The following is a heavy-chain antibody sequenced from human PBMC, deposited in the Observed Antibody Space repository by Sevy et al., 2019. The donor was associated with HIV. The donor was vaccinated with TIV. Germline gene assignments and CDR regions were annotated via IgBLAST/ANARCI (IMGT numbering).Heavy chain of an antibody. CDR2: IYYNGNT. J-gene: IGHJ6*02. Sequence: SETLSLTCSVSGGTIVSSGHYWGWIRQTPGKGLEWLGSIYYNGNTFYNPSLNSRLTISIDTSKNQFSLNLSSGTAADTAIYFCAREAGGYDYDYGMDVWGQGTTVTVSS. V-gene: IGHV4-39*02. CDR3: AREAGGYDYDYGMDV. CDR1: GGTIVSSGHY. D-gene: IGHD5-12*01.